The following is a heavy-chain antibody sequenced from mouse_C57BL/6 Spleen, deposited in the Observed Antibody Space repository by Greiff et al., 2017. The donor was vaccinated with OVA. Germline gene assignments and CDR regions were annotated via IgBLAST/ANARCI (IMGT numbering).Heavy chain of an antibody. CDR2: IDPSDSYT. CDR1: GYTFTSYW. CDR3: ARVGLRRNAMDY. D-gene: IGHD2-4*01. J-gene: IGHJ4*01. Sequence: QVQLKQPGAELVMPGASVKLSCKASGYTFTSYWMHWVKQRPGQGLEWIGEIDPSDSYTNYNQKFKGKSTLTVDKSSSTAYMQLSSLTSEDSAVYYCARVGLRRNAMDYWGQGTSVTVSS. V-gene: IGHV1-69*01.